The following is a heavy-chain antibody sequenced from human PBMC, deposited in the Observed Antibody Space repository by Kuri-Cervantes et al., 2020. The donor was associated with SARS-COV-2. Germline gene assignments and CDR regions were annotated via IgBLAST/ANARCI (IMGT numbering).Heavy chain of an antibody. D-gene: IGHD2-2*01. V-gene: IGHV1-18*01. CDR3: ARPRGIVVVPAAMGGAFDI. CDR1: GYTFTSYG. Sequence: ASVNVSCKASGYTFTSYGFSWVRQAPGQGLEWMGWISAYNGNTNYAQKLQGRVTMTTDTSTSTAYMELRSLRSDDTAVYYCARPRGIVVVPAAMGGAFDIWGQGTMVTVSS. CDR2: ISAYNGNT. J-gene: IGHJ3*02.